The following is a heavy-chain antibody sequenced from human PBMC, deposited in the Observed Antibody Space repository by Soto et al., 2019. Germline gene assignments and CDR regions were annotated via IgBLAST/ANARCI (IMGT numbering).Heavy chain of an antibody. CDR2: ISSSSSYI. Sequence: PGGSLRLSCAASGLTFSSYSMNWVRQAPGKGLEWVSSISSSSSYIYYADSVKGRFTISRDNAKNSLYLQMDSLRAEDTAVYYCASVYDSSGYYYDAFDIWGQGTMVTVSS. J-gene: IGHJ3*02. D-gene: IGHD3-22*01. CDR1: GLTFSSYS. V-gene: IGHV3-21*01. CDR3: ASVYDSSGYYYDAFDI.